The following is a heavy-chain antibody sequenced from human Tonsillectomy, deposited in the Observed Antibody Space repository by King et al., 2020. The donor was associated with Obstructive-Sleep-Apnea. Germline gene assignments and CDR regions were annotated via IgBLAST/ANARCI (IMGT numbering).Heavy chain of an antibody. CDR3: ARVRAYYSDSSGFYTWGY. CDR1: GYTFTTYD. V-gene: IGHV1-8*01. D-gene: IGHD3-22*01. CDR2: MNPNSGNT. J-gene: IGHJ4*02. Sequence: VQLVESGPEVKKPGASVMVSCKASGYTFTTYDINWVRQAPGQGLEWMGWMNPNSGNTGYAQLFQGRVTMTRDTSTNTAYMELSSLRSEDTAVYYCARVRAYYSDSSGFYTWGYWGQGTLVTVST.